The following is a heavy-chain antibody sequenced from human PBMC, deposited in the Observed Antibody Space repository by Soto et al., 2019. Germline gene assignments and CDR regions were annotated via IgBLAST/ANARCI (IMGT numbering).Heavy chain of an antibody. CDR2: INHSGST. CDR1: GGSFSGYY. CDR3: ARNSGSAGTPFDY. V-gene: IGHV4-34*01. J-gene: IGHJ4*02. D-gene: IGHD1-7*01. Sequence: SETQSLTCAVYGGSFSGYYWSWIRQPPGKGLEWIGEINHSGSTNYNPSLKSRVTISVDTSKNQFSLKLSSVTAADTAVYYCARNSGSAGTPFDYWGQGTLVTVSS.